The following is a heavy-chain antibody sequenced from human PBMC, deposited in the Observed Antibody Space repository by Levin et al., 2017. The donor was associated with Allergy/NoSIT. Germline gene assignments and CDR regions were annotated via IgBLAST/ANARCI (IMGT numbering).Heavy chain of an antibody. D-gene: IGHD2-8*01. CDR1: GFTFSSYE. J-gene: IGHJ4*02. CDR2: ISSSDDT. V-gene: IGHV3-48*03. Sequence: PGGSLRLSCAASGFTFSSYEMNWVRQAPGKGLEWLSYISSSDDTMYADSVKGRFTISRDKVKSSVYLQMNSLRAEDTAVYYCARVGRYCTNGVCYTPHSDYWGQGTLVTVSS. CDR3: ARVGRYCTNGVCYTPHSDY.